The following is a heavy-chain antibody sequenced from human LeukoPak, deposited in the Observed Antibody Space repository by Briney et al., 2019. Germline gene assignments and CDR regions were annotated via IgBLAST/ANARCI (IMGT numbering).Heavy chain of an antibody. J-gene: IGHJ4*02. CDR1: GYTFTSYD. D-gene: IGHD2-15*01. CDR2: MNPNSGNT. Sequence: ASVKVSCKASGYTFTSYDINWVRQATGQGLEWMGWMNPNSGNTGYAQKFQGRVTITRNTSISTAYMELSSLISEDTAVYYCARRDCSGGTCRTRIFDYWGQGTPVTVSS. V-gene: IGHV1-8*03. CDR3: ARRDCSGGTCRTRIFDY.